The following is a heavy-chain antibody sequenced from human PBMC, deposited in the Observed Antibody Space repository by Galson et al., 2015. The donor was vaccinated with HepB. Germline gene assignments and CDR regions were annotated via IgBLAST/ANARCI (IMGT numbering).Heavy chain of an antibody. CDR2: IIPILGAP. CDR1: GDTFGSDA. J-gene: IGHJ4*02. Sequence: SVTVSCKASGDTFGSDALAWVRQAPGQGLEWMGGIIPILGAPNYAQSFHDRLTITADESTNTGYMELSSLTSDDTAVYYFDYWGQGTLVTVSS. V-gene: IGHV1-69*13. CDR3: DY.